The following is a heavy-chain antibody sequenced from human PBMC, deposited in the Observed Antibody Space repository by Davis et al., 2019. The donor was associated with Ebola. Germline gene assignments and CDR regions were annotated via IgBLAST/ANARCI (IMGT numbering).Heavy chain of an antibody. Sequence: AASVKVSCKASGYTFTNYYMHWVRQAPGQGLEWMGIINPGGGSTTYAQKFQGRVTMTRDTSTSTVYMDLSSLRSEDTAVYYCARLGQQLLLGDWDYWGQGTRVTVSS. CDR2: INPGGGST. CDR1: GYTFTNYY. D-gene: IGHD2-2*01. V-gene: IGHV1-46*01. CDR3: ARLGQQLLLGDWDY. J-gene: IGHJ4*02.